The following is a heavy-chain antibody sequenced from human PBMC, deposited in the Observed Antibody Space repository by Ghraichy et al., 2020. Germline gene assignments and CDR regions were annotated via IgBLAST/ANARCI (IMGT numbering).Heavy chain of an antibody. CDR2: IYYSGST. J-gene: IGHJ4*02. Sequence: SETLSLTCTVSGGSISSYYWSWIRQPPGKGLEWIGYIYYSGSTNYNPSLKSRVTISVDTSKNQFSLKLSSVTAADTAVYYCARVEDGYSSSWSLDYWGQGTLVTVSS. D-gene: IGHD6-13*01. CDR1: GGSISSYY. V-gene: IGHV4-59*01. CDR3: ARVEDGYSSSWSLDY.